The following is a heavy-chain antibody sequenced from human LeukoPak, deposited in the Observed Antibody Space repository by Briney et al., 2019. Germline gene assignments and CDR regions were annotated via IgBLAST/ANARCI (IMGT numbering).Heavy chain of an antibody. Sequence: PAETLTLTCAASGGTFSSYYWSWIRQPPGKGLEWIGKINNSGSTHYTPSLKSRFTISVDTSKNPFSLKLSSVTAADTAVYYCARGWRFLAAHNWFDPWGQGTLVTVYS. J-gene: IGHJ5*02. D-gene: IGHD6-6*01. CDR1: GGTFSSYY. CDR2: INNSGST. CDR3: ARGWRFLAAHNWFDP. V-gene: IGHV4-34*01.